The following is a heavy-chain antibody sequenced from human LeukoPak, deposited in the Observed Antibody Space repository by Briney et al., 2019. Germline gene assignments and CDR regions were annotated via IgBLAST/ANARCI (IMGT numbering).Heavy chain of an antibody. Sequence: SETLSLTCTVSGDSISSGTYYWGYIRQPPQKGLEWIGSVYYSGSTYYNPSLKSRVTISVDTSKNQFSLKLSSVTAADTAVYYCARQGSWELPTFDSWGQGTLVSVSS. V-gene: IGHV4-39*01. J-gene: IGHJ4*02. CDR2: VYYSGST. CDR1: GDSISSGTYY. D-gene: IGHD1-26*01. CDR3: ARQGSWELPTFDS.